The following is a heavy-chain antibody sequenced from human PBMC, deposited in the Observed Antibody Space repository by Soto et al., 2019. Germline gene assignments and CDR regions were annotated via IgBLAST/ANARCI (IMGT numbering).Heavy chain of an antibody. CDR3: ARAFFPRGWYEGY. CDR2: INHSGST. V-gene: IGHV4-34*01. J-gene: IGHJ4*02. Sequence: SETLSLTCAVYGGSFSGYYWSWIRQPPGKGLEWIGEINHSGSTNYNPSLKSRVTISVDTSKNQFSLKLSSVTAADMAVYYCARAFFPRGWYEGYWGQGTLVTVSS. CDR1: GGSFSGYY. D-gene: IGHD6-19*01.